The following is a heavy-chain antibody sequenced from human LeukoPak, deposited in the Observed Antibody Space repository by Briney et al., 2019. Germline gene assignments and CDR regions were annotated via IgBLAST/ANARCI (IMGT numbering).Heavy chain of an antibody. D-gene: IGHD6-13*01. Sequence: SETLSLTCAVYGGSFSGYYWSWIRQPPGKGLEWIGEINHSGRPSYNPSLKSRVTISVDTSKNQFSLKLNSVTAADTAVYYCARGRWHPSVRVDHWGQGTLVTVSS. V-gene: IGHV4-34*01. CDR1: GGSFSGYY. J-gene: IGHJ4*02. CDR2: INHSGRP. CDR3: ARGRWHPSVRVDH.